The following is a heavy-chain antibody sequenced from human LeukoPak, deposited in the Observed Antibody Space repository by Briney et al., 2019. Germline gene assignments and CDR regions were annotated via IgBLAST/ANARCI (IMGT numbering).Heavy chain of an antibody. J-gene: IGHJ5*02. CDR1: GYNFTISW. Sequence: GESLKISRKGPGYNFTISWIGWVRQIPGKGLRWMEIIYPDDSDTRYSPSIQNQDTISADKSISTTDLQWSRLKASETTIDYSARGDNWFDPWGQGTLVTVSS. D-gene: IGHD2-21*01. CDR2: IYPDDSDT. V-gene: IGHV5-51*01. CDR3: ARGDNWFDP.